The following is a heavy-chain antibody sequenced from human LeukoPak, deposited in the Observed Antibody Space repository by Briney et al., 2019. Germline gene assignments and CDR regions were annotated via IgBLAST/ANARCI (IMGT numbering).Heavy chain of an antibody. CDR1: GGSISSGSYY. J-gene: IGHJ3*02. CDR2: IYTSGST. V-gene: IGHV4-61*02. D-gene: IGHD3-16*01. Sequence: SETLSLTCTVSGGSISSGSYYWSWIRQPAGTGLEWIGRIYTSGSTNYNPSLKSRVTISVDTSKNQFSLELSSVTAADTAVYYCARNLKRIMITFGNPDDAFDIWGQGTMVTVSS. CDR3: ARNLKRIMITFGNPDDAFDI.